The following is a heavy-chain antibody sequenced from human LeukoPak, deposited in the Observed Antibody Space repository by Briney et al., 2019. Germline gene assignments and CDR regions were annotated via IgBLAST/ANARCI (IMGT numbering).Heavy chain of an antibody. V-gene: IGHV3-66*01. D-gene: IGHD1-14*01. Sequence: PGGSLRLSCAASGFTVSSNYMSWVRQAPGKGLEWVSLIYSGGSTYYADSVKGRFSISRDNSKNTLYLQMNSLRGEDTAVYYCARGRRSTGAFDIWGQGTMVTVSS. CDR3: ARGRRSTGAFDI. CDR1: GFTVSSNY. J-gene: IGHJ3*02. CDR2: IYSGGST.